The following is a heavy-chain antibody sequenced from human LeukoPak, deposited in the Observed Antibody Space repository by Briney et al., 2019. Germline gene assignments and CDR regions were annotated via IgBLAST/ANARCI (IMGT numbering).Heavy chain of an antibody. CDR3: AKRGLKGTKEFDN. CDR1: GFTFSSYG. J-gene: IGHJ4*02. Sequence: PVGSLRLSCAASGFTFSSYGMSWGRQAPGKGLGWGSGITDNAVKTYYADSVKGRFTISRDNSKNTVFLQMNNLRAEATALYYCAKRGLKGTKEFDNWGQGTLVTVSS. CDR2: ITDNAVKT. V-gene: IGHV3-23*01. D-gene: IGHD1-7*01.